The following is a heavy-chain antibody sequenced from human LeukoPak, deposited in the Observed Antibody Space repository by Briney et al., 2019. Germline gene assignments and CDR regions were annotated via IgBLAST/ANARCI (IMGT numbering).Heavy chain of an antibody. D-gene: IGHD5-24*01. Sequence: SETLSLTCTVSGGSISSYYWSWIRQLPGKGLEWIGYIYYSGSTNYNPSLKSRVTISVDTSKNQFSLKLSSVTAADTAVYYCARCGYNFYFDYWGQGTLVTVSS. V-gene: IGHV4-59*01. J-gene: IGHJ4*02. CDR3: ARCGYNFYFDY. CDR2: IYYSGST. CDR1: GGSISSYY.